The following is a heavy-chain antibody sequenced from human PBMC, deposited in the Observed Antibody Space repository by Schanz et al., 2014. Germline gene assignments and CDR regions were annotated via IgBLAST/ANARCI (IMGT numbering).Heavy chain of an antibody. Sequence: EVKLVESGGGAVRPGGSLRLSCAASGFTLSSYWMHWVRQVPGKGLEWVSCTNGDGTNAKYADSVKGRFTISRDNAKNSLYLQMNSLRAEDTAVYYCAREQIMAAAGLVDYWGQGALVTVSS. J-gene: IGHJ4*02. CDR1: GFTLSSYW. CDR3: AREQIMAAAGLVDY. V-gene: IGHV3-74*01. D-gene: IGHD6-13*01. CDR2: TNGDGTNA.